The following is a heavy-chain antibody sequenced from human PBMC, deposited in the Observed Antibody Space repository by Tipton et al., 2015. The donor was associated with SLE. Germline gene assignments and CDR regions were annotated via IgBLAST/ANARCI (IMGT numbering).Heavy chain of an antibody. V-gene: IGHV4-39*07. D-gene: IGHD3-3*01. CDR1: GGSISSSSYC. CDR2: IYYSGIT. CDR3: ARVLWSSDAFDI. J-gene: IGHJ3*02. Sequence: TLSLTCTVSGGSISSSSYCWGWIRQPPGKGLEWIGSIYYSGITYYNPSLKSRVTISVDTSKNQFSLQLNSVTPEDTAVYYCARVLWSSDAFDIWGQGTMVTVSS.